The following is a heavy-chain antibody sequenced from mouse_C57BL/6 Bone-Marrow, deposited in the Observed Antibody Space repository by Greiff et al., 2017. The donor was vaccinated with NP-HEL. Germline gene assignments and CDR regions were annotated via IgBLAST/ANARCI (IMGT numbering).Heavy chain of an antibody. Sequence: QVQLQQSGAELVRPGASVTLSCKASGYTFTDYEMHWVKQTPVHGLEWIGAIDPETGGPAYNQKFKGKAILTADKSSSTAYMELRSLTSEDSAVYYCTTTVVATDYWGQGTTLTVSS. D-gene: IGHD1-1*01. V-gene: IGHV1-15*01. CDR3: TTTVVATDY. CDR2: IDPETGGP. J-gene: IGHJ2*01. CDR1: GYTFTDYE.